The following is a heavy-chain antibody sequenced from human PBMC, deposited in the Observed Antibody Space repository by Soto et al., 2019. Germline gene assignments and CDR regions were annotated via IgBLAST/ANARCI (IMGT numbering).Heavy chain of an antibody. CDR1: GFTFSSYG. CDR2: IWYDGSNK. Sequence: QVQLVESGGGVVQPGRSLRLSCAASGFTFSSYGMHWVRQAPGKGLEWVAVIWYDGSNKYYADSVKGRFTISRDNSKNTLYLQMNSLRAEDTAVYYCARDKETYKGGYYYYGMDVCGQGTTVTVSS. CDR3: ARDKETYKGGYYYYGMDV. D-gene: IGHD1-1*01. J-gene: IGHJ6*02. V-gene: IGHV3-33*01.